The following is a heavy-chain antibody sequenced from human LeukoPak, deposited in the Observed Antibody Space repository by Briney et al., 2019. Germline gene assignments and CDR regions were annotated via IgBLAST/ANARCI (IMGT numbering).Heavy chain of an antibody. CDR1: GFTFTNSY. CDR2: ISGSGDDT. CDR3: ARDPRTVRI. V-gene: IGHV3-11*06. J-gene: IGHJ4*02. Sequence: PGGSLRLSCAASGFTFTNSYMTWARQAPGKGLEWLSYISGSGDDTNYAGSVRGRFTISRDNAKNSPYLQMNSLRVEDTAVYYCARDPRTVRIWGQGTLVTVSS. D-gene: IGHD1-1*01.